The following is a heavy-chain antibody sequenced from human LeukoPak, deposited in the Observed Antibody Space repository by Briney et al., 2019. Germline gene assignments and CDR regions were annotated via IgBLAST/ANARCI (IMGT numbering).Heavy chain of an antibody. V-gene: IGHV3-74*01. D-gene: IGHD2-2*01. CDR3: AKGYCSSSSCYSYAFDI. CDR2: INPDGTTT. CDR1: GFTFSTYW. J-gene: IGHJ3*02. Sequence: GGSLRLSCAASGFTFSTYWMHWVRHAPGKGLVWVSRINPDGTTTSYADSVKGRFTISRDNSKNTLFLQMNSLRAEDTAVYYCAKGYCSSSSCYSYAFDIWGQGTVVTVSS.